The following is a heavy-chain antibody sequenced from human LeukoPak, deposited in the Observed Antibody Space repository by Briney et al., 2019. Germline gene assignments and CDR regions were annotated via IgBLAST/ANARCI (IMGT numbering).Heavy chain of an antibody. V-gene: IGHV3-21*01. J-gene: IGHJ4*02. CDR1: GFTFSSSA. Sequence: GGSLRLSCAASGFTFSSSAMSWVRQVPGKGLEWVSSISSSSSYMYYADSVKGRFTISRDNAKNSLYLQMNSLRAEDTAVYYCSLPPYYDSWSGRDWGQGTLVTVSS. CDR2: ISSSSSYM. D-gene: IGHD3-3*01. CDR3: SLPPYYDSWSGRD.